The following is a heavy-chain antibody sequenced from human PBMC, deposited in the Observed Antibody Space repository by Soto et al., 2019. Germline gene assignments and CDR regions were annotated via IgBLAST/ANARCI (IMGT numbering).Heavy chain of an antibody. V-gene: IGHV3-21*01. D-gene: IGHD3-3*01. Sequence: LRLSCAASGFTFSSYSMNWVRQAPGKGLEWVSSISSSSSYIYYADSVKGRFTISRDNAKNSLYLQMNSLRAEDTAVYYCARGLPYDFWSGYYTSAGMDVWGQGTTVTVSS. CDR3: ARGLPYDFWSGYYTSAGMDV. CDR2: ISSSSSYI. J-gene: IGHJ6*02. CDR1: GFTFSSYS.